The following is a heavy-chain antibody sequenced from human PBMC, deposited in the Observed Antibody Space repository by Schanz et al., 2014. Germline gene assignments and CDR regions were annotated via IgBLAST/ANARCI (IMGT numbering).Heavy chain of an antibody. Sequence: EVQLLESGGGLVQPGGSLRLSCAASGFTVSSNYMSWVRQAPGKGLEWVSVIYGGGITYYADSVKGRFTISRDSSRNTLYLQMNSLRAEDTAVYYCVRDTDYHFDYWGQGTLVTVSS. V-gene: IGHV3-66*01. CDR3: VRDTDYHFDY. J-gene: IGHJ4*02. D-gene: IGHD4-17*01. CDR1: GFTVSSNY. CDR2: IYGGGIT.